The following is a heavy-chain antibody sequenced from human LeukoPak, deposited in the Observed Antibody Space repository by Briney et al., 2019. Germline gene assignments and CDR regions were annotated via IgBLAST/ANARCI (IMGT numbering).Heavy chain of an antibody. V-gene: IGHV1-18*01. CDR2: ISAYNGNT. J-gene: IGHJ6*02. CDR3: ARDRGPSGWYNYYYGMDV. CDR1: GYTLTSYG. Sequence: ASVKVSCKASGYTLTSYGISWVRQAPGQGLEWMGWISAYNGNTNYAQKLQGRVTMTTDTSTSTAYMELRSLRSDDTAVYYCARDRGPSGWYNYYYGMDVWGQGTTVTVSS. D-gene: IGHD6-19*01.